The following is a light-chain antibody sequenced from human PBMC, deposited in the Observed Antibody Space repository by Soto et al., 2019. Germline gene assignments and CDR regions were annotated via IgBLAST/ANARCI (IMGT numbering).Light chain of an antibody. CDR1: QSVLYSSNNKNY. V-gene: IGKV4-1*01. J-gene: IGKJ3*01. CDR2: WAS. CDR3: QQYYSTPS. Sequence: DIVMTQSPDSLAVSLGERATINCKSSQSVLYSSNNKNYLAWYQQKPGQPPKLLIYWASTREYGVPDRFSGSGSGTDFTITISSLQAEDVAVYYCQQYYSTPSFGPGTNVDIK.